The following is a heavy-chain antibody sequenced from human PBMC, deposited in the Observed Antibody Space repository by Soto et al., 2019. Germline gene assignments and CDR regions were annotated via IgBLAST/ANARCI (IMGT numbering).Heavy chain of an antibody. CDR1: GFTFSSYA. CDR2: ISGSGGST. J-gene: IGHJ4*02. V-gene: IGHV3-23*01. D-gene: IGHD5-18*01. CDR3: ARVLVPGYSYGYLDY. Sequence: PGGSLRLSCEASGFTFSSYAMSWVRQAPGKGLDWVSVISGSGGSTHYADSVKGRFTISRDNSKNTLYLQMNSSVTAADTAVYYCARVLVPGYSYGYLDYWGQGTLVTVSS.